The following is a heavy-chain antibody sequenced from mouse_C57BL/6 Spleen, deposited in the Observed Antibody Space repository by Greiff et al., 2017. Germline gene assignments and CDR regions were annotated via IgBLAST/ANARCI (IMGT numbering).Heavy chain of an antibody. D-gene: IGHD3-3*01. J-gene: IGHJ2*01. CDR1: GFTFSSYG. Sequence: EVNLVESGGDLVKPGGSLKLSCAASGFTFSSYGMSWVRQTPDKRLEWVATISSGGSYTYYPDSVKGRFTITRDNAKNTLYLQMSSLKSEDTAMYYGARGDWIYFDYWGQGTTLTVSS. V-gene: IGHV5-6*01. CDR3: ARGDWIYFDY. CDR2: ISSGGSYT.